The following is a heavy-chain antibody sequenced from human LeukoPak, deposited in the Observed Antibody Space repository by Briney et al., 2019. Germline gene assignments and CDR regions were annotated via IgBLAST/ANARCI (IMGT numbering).Heavy chain of an antibody. CDR1: GGSISSSSYY. Sequence: SETLSLTCTVSGGSISSSSYYWGWIRQPPGKGLEWIGSIYYSGSTYYNPSLKSRVTISVDTSKNQFSLKLSSVTAADTAVYYCAKAARGGWLLYGWFDPWGQGTLVTVSS. CDR2: IYYSGST. D-gene: IGHD3/OR15-3a*01. V-gene: IGHV4-39*01. CDR3: AKAARGGWLLYGWFDP. J-gene: IGHJ5*02.